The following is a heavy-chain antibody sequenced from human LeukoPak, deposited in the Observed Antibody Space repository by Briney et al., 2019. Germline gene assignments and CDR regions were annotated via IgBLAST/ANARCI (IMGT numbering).Heavy chain of an antibody. CDR1: GFTFSSYW. D-gene: IGHD3-3*01. CDR2: IKQDGSEK. V-gene: IGHV3-7*01. CDR3: VREPYYDFWSGYPFFDY. J-gene: IGHJ4*02. Sequence: PGGSLRLSCAASGFTFSSYWMSWVRQAPGKGLEWVANIKQDGSEKYYVDSVRGRFTISRDNAKNSLYLQMNSLRAEDTAVYYCVREPYYDFWSGYPFFDYWGQGTLVTVSS.